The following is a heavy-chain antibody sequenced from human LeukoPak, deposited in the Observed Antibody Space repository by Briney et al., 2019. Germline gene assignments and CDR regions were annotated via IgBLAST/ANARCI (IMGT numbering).Heavy chain of an antibody. CDR3: ARTMTTVTN. D-gene: IGHD4-17*01. CDR1: GGSISSSSYY. CDR2: IYYSGST. J-gene: IGHJ4*02. V-gene: IGHV4-39*07. Sequence: SETLSLTCTVSGGSISSSSYYWGWIRQPPGKGLEWIGSIYYSGSTYHNPSLKSRVTISVDTSKNQFSLKLSSVTTADTAVYYCARTMTTVTNWGQGTLVTVSS.